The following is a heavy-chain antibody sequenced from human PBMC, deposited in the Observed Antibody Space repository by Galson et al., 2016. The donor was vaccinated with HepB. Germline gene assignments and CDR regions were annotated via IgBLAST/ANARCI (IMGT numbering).Heavy chain of an antibody. Sequence: SLRLSCAASGFTFSSYSMNWVRQAPGKGLEWVSYISSSSSAIYYADSVKGRFTISRDNAKNSLSLQMNSLRDEDTAVYYCARDMADGPADYGGNSWFYYYYGLDVWGQGTTVTVSS. CDR2: ISSSSSAI. V-gene: IGHV3-48*02. J-gene: IGHJ6*02. D-gene: IGHD4-23*01. CDR3: ARDMADGPADYGGNSWFYYYYGLDV. CDR1: GFTFSSYS.